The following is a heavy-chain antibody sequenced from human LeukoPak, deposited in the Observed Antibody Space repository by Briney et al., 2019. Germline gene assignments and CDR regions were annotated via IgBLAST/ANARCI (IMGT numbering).Heavy chain of an antibody. CDR2: ISSSGRAI. CDR1: GFTFSSYE. D-gene: IGHD6-19*01. Sequence: GGSLRLSCAASGFTFSSYEMNWVRQAPGKGLEWVSKISSSGRAIYYADSVKGRFTISRDNAKSTLYLQMNSLRAEDTAVYYCARGGSLGYWGQGTLVNVSS. V-gene: IGHV3-48*03. CDR3: ARGGSLGY. J-gene: IGHJ4*02.